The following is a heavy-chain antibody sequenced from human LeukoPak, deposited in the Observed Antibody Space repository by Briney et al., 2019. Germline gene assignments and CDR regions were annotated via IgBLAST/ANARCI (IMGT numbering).Heavy chain of an antibody. D-gene: IGHD6-13*01. J-gene: IGHJ3*02. V-gene: IGHV4-59*08. CDR1: GASISSYY. CDR3: ASSAAGPYSAFDI. CDR2: IYYSGST. Sequence: SETLSLTCTVSGASISSYYWSWIRQPPGKGLEWIGYIYYSGSTNYNPSLKSRVTISVDTSKNQFSLKLSSVTAADTAVYYCASSAAGPYSAFDIWGQGTMVTVSS.